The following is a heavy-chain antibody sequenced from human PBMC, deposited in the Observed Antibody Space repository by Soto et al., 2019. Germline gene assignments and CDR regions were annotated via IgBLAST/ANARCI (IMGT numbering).Heavy chain of an antibody. Sequence: GGSLRLSCAASGFTFSDYYMTWIRQAPGSGLEWVSYISSSSGTISYANSVKGRFTISRDNAQNSLYLQMASLRAEDTAVYYCARGTYRSKTDFDYWGQGTLVTVSS. CDR3: ARGTYRSKTDFDY. CDR1: GFTFSDYY. V-gene: IGHV3-11*01. D-gene: IGHD6-13*01. CDR2: ISSSSGTI. J-gene: IGHJ4*02.